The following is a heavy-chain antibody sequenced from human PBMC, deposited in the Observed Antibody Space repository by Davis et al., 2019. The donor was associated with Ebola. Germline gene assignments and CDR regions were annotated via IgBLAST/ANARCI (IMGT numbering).Heavy chain of an antibody. CDR2: INADDVNT. CDR3: ARSSGSYYGTRFDY. V-gene: IGHV1-3*01. CDR1: GYTFTNYA. D-gene: IGHD1-26*01. Sequence: ASVKVSCKASGYTFTNYAMHWVRQAPGQRLEWMGWINADDVNTKFSQKFQGRVTITRDTSASTAYMELSSLRSEDTAVYYCARSSGSYYGTRFDYWGQGTLVTVSS. J-gene: IGHJ4*02.